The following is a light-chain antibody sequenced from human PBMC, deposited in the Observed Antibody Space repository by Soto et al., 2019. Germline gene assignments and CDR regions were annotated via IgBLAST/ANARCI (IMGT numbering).Light chain of an antibody. CDR1: KLGDKY. V-gene: IGLV3-1*01. CDR2: QDR. Sequence: SYELTQPPSVSVSPGQTASITCSGDKLGDKYACWYQQKPGQSPVLVIFQDRKRPSGIPERFSGSNSGNTATLTISGTQAMDEADYYCQTWDGSTFVFGTGTQLTVL. CDR3: QTWDGSTFV. J-gene: IGLJ1*01.